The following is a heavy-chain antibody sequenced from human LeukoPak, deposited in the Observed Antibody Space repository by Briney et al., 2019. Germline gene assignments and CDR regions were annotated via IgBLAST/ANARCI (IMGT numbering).Heavy chain of an antibody. D-gene: IGHD2-15*01. V-gene: IGHV3-30*02. J-gene: IGHJ3*02. Sequence: GGSLRLSCAASGFTFSSYGMHWVRQAPGKGLEWVAFIRYDGGNKYYADSVKGRFTISRDNSKNTLYLQMNSLRAEDTAVYYCASEVIVVVVAATPHAFDIWGQGTMVTVSS. CDR1: GFTFSSYG. CDR2: IRYDGGNK. CDR3: ASEVIVVVVAATPHAFDI.